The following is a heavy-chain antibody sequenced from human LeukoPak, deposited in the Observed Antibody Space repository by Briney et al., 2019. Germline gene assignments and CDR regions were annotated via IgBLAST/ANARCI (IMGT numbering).Heavy chain of an antibody. J-gene: IGHJ5*02. Sequence: SETLSLTCKVSGDSISSYFWGWIRQPAGKGLEWIGRIYSSGNIDYNPSFKSRVAMSVDTSKNQISLKLTSVTAADTAVYYCARSGGSGWLGPWGQGSLVTVSS. D-gene: IGHD3-16*01. V-gene: IGHV4-4*07. CDR1: GDSISSYF. CDR2: IYSSGNI. CDR3: ARSGGSGWLGP.